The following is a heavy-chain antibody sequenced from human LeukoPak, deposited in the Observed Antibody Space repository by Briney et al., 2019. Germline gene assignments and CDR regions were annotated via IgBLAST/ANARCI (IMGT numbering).Heavy chain of an antibody. CDR3: ARSNYDILTGYYTLNFDY. V-gene: IGHV4-59*01. D-gene: IGHD3-9*01. Sequence: SETLSLTRTVSGGSISSYYWSWLRQPPGKGLEWIGYINYSGSTNYNPSLKSRVTISVDTSKNQFSLKLSSVTAADTAVYYCARSNYDILTGYYTLNFDYWGQGTLVTVSS. CDR1: GGSISSYY. J-gene: IGHJ4*02. CDR2: INYSGST.